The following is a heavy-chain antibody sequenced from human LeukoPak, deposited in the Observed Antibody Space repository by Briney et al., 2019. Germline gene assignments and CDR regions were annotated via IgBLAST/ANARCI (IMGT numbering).Heavy chain of an antibody. CDR3: ARDRGIAAAGTRFNDY. Sequence: GGSLRLSCAASGFTFSGYGMHWVRQAPGKGLEWVAVIWYDGSNKYYADSVKGRFTISRDNSKNTLYLQMNSLRAEDTAVYYCARDRGIAAAGTRFNDYWGQGTLVTVSS. CDR1: GFTFSGYG. J-gene: IGHJ4*02. CDR2: IWYDGSNK. D-gene: IGHD6-13*01. V-gene: IGHV3-33*01.